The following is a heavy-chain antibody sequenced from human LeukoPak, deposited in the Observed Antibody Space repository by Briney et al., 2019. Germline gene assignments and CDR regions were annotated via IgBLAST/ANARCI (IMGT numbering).Heavy chain of an antibody. J-gene: IGHJ4*02. V-gene: IGHV4-39*01. D-gene: IGHD6-13*01. Sequence: SETLSLTCTVSGGSISSSSYYWGWIRHPPGKGLGGIGSIYYSVRTYYKPSLQTRVTIFVDTSKNEFSLQLSSVTAADTAVYYCARLGAAAGEFDYWGQGTLVTVSS. CDR3: ARLGAAAGEFDY. CDR2: IYYSVRT. CDR1: GGSISSSSYY.